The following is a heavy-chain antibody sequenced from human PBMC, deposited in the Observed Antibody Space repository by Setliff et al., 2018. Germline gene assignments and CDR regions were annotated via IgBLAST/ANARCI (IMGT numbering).Heavy chain of an antibody. CDR3: VTAASARSRWYDMGWFDP. V-gene: IGHV4-4*08. J-gene: IGHJ5*02. CDR1: GGSISSYY. Sequence: SETLSLTCTVSGGSISSYYWSWIRQPPWKGLEWIGYIYTSGSTNYNPSLKSRVTISLDTSKNQFSLKLSSVTAADTAVYYCVTAASARSRWYDMGWFDPWGQGTLVTVSS. CDR2: IYTSGST. D-gene: IGHD3-22*01.